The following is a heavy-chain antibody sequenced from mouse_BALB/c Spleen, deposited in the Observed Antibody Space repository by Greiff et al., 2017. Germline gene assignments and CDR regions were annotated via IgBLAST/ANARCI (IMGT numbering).Heavy chain of an antibody. CDR1: GYTFTDYN. Sequence: VQLQQSGPELVKPGASVKIPCKASGYTFTDYNMDWVKQSHGKSLEWIGDINPNNGGTIYNQKFKGKATLTVDKSSSTAYMELRSLTSEDTAVYYCAREGLLGYYGNYDWYFDVWGAGTTVTVSS. D-gene: IGHD2-1*01. CDR3: AREGLLGYYGNYDWYFDV. J-gene: IGHJ1*01. V-gene: IGHV1-18*01. CDR2: INPNNGGT.